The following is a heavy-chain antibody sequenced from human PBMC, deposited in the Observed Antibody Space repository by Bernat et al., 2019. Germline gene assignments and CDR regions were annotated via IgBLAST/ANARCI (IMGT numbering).Heavy chain of an antibody. CDR1: GFSVSSSY. CDR2: IYNDGAT. V-gene: IGHV3-53*01. CDR3: ARGRPSYGDYNY. J-gene: IGHJ4*02. Sequence: EVQLMESGGGLIQPGGSLRLSCAASGFSVSSSYMSWVRQAPGKGLEWVSVIYNDGATRYADCVKGRFTIFRDNSKNTLFLQMDSLRGEDTAIYYCARGRPSYGDYNYWGQGTLVTVSS. D-gene: IGHD4-17*01.